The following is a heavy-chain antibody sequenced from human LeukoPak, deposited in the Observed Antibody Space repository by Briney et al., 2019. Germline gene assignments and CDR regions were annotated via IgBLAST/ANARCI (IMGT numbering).Heavy chain of an antibody. Sequence: ASVKVSCKASGYTFTGYYMHWVRQAPGQGLEWMGWINPNSGGTNYAQKFQGRVTMTRDTSISTAYMELSRLRSDDTAVYYCARDNYGDYPLSNWFDPWGQGTLVTVSS. CDR3: ARDNYGDYPLSNWFDP. CDR2: INPNSGGT. CDR1: GYTFTGYY. V-gene: IGHV1-2*02. J-gene: IGHJ5*02. D-gene: IGHD4-17*01.